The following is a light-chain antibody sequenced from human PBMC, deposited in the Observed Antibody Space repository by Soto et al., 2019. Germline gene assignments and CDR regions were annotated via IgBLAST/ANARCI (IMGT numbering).Light chain of an antibody. J-gene: IGLJ1*01. CDR2: EVS. V-gene: IGLV2-23*02. CDR3: CSYAGSSTYV. Sequence: QSALTQPASVSGSPGQSITISCTGTSSDVGTYHLVSWYQQHPGKAPKLMIYEVSKRPSGVSNRFSGSKSGNTASLTISGLQDEDEADYYCCSYAGSSTYVFGIGTKLTVL. CDR1: SSDVGTYHL.